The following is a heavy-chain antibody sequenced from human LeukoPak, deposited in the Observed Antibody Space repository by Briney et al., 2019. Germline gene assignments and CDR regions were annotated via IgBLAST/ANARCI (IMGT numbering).Heavy chain of an antibody. V-gene: IGHV1-8*01. CDR3: ARFHDEQVVVVPAAMEKGMDV. CDR1: GYTFTSYD. J-gene: IGHJ6*02. Sequence: GASVKVSCKASGYTFTSYDINWVRQATGQGLEWMGWMNPNSGNTGYAQKFQGRVTMTRNTSISTAYMELSSLRSEDTAVYYCARFHDEQVVVVPAAMEKGMDVWGQGTTVTVSS. CDR2: MNPNSGNT. D-gene: IGHD2-2*01.